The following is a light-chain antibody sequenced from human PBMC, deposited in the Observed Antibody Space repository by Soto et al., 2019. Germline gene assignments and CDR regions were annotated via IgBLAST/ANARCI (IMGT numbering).Light chain of an antibody. CDR1: SGSIASNF. V-gene: IGLV6-57*01. CDR3: QSYDESSHV. Sequence: NFMLTQPHSVSESPGKTVTISCTRSSGSIASNFVQWSQQRPGSSPTTVIYQDNQRPSGGPNRFSGSIDRSSNSAPLTISGLRTEEEADYYCQSYDESSHVFGTGTKLTVL. J-gene: IGLJ1*01. CDR2: QDN.